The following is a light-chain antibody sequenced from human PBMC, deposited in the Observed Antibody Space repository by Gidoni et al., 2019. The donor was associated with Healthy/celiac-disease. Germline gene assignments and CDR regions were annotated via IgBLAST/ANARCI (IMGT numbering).Light chain of an antibody. J-gene: IGKJ4*01. CDR3: QQYYSTPWLT. Sequence: DIVMTQSPDSLAVSLGERATINCKSSQSVLYSSNNKNYLAWYHQKPGQPPKLLIYWASTRESGVPDRFSGSGSGTDFTLTISSLQAEDVAVYYCQQYYSTPWLTFGGGTKVEIK. CDR2: WAS. V-gene: IGKV4-1*01. CDR1: QSVLYSSNNKNY.